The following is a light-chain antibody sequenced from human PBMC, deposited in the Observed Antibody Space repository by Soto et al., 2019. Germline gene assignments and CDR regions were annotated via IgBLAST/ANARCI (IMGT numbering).Light chain of an antibody. CDR3: TSYTSSSTLGV. J-gene: IGLJ2*01. Sequence: QSALTQPASVSGSPGQSITMSCTGTSSDVGGYNYVSWYQHHPGKAPKLMIYDVSRRPSGVSNRFSGSKSGNTASLTISGLQAEDEADYYCTSYTSSSTLGVFGGGTKVTVL. CDR2: DVS. V-gene: IGLV2-14*03. CDR1: SSDVGGYNY.